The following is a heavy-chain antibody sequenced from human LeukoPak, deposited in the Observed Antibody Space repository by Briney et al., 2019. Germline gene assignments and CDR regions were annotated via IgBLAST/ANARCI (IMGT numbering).Heavy chain of an antibody. CDR1: GYTLTELS. J-gene: IGHJ4*02. V-gene: IGHV1-24*01. Sequence: GASVKVSFKVSGYTLTELSMHWARQAPGKGLEWMGGFDPEDGETIYAQKFQGRVTMTEDTSTDTAYMELSSLRSEDTAVYYCATVSYYGSGSWKKVGYYWGQGTLVTVSS. CDR3: ATVSYYGSGSWKKVGYY. CDR2: FDPEDGET. D-gene: IGHD3-10*01.